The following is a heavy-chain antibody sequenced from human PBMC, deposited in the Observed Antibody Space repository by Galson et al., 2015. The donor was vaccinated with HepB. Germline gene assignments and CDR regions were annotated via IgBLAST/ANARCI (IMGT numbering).Heavy chain of an antibody. Sequence: SLRLPRAASGFTFSGSAMHWCRQASGNGLEWVGRIRSKANSYATAYAASVKGRFTIPRDDSKNTAYLQMNSLKTEDTAVYYCTRLPEERTTVTQRRFDYWGQGTLVTVSS. CDR1: GFTFSGSA. D-gene: IGHD4-17*01. CDR3: TRLPEERTTVTQRRFDY. V-gene: IGHV3-73*01. J-gene: IGHJ4*02. CDR2: IRSKANSYAT.